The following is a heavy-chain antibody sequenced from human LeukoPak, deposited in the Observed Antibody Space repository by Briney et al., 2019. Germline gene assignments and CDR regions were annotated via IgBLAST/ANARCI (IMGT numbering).Heavy chain of an antibody. J-gene: IGHJ4*02. CDR3: ARGGQPLLTEYYFDY. D-gene: IGHD2-21*02. V-gene: IGHV3-7*01. CDR1: GFTFSSYW. Sequence: GGSLRLSCAASGFTFSSYWMSWVRQAPGKGLEWVANIKQDGSEKYYVDSVKGRFTISRDNAKNSLYLQMNSLGAEDTAVYYCARGGQPLLTEYYFDYWGQGTLVTVSS. CDR2: IKQDGSEK.